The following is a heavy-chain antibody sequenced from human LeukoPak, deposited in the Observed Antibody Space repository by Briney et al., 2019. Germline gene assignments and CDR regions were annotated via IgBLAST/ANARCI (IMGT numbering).Heavy chain of an antibody. CDR3: ARDPGVDYDYVWGSYRSAYQFDY. J-gene: IGHJ4*02. CDR1: GGTFSSYA. CDR2: IIPIFGTA. Sequence: SVKVSCKASGGTFSSYAISWVRQAPGQGLEWMGRIIPIFGTANYAQKFQGRVTITTDESTSTAYMELSSLRSEDTAVYYCARDPGVDYDYVWGSYRSAYQFDYWGQGTLVTVFS. V-gene: IGHV1-69*05. D-gene: IGHD3-16*02.